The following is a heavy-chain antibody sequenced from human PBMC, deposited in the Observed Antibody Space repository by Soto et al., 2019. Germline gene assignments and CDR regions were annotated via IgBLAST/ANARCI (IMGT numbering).Heavy chain of an antibody. CDR2: IYPGDSDT. CDR3: ARQDVDTAMDTGSTYYYYGMDS. V-gene: IGHV5-51*01. D-gene: IGHD5-18*01. J-gene: IGHJ6*02. Sequence: PXESLKISCKGSGYSFTSYWIGWVRQMPGKGLEWMGIIYPGDSDTRYSPSFQGQVTISADKSISTAYLQWSSLTASDTAMYYCARQDVDTAMDTGSTYYYYGMDSWGQVPTVTVSS. CDR1: GYSFTSYW.